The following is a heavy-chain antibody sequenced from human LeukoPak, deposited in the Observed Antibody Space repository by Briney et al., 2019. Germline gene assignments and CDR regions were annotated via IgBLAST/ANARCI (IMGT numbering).Heavy chain of an antibody. V-gene: IGHV4-34*01. J-gene: IGHJ1*01. CDR1: GGSFSGYY. Sequence: SETLSLTCAVYGGSFSGYYWSWIRQPPGKGLEWIGEINHSGSTNYNPSLKSRVTISVDTSKNQFSLKLSSVTAADTAVYYCARWDVYYYDSSGYQVAYFQHWGQGTLVTVSS. CDR3: ARWDVYYYDSSGYQVAYFQH. D-gene: IGHD3-22*01. CDR2: INHSGST.